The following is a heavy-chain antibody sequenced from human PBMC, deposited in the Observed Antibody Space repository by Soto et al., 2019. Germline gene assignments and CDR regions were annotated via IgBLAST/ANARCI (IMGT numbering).Heavy chain of an antibody. CDR1: EFTFSNYS. CDR3: ARDQETPGNY. Sequence: GGSLRLSCAASEFTFSNYSMNWVRQAPGKGLVWVSRINSDGSSTSYADSVKGRFTISRDNAKNTLYLQMNSLRAEDTAVYYCARDQETPGNYWGQGTLVTVSS. CDR2: INSDGSST. J-gene: IGHJ4*02. V-gene: IGHV3-74*01.